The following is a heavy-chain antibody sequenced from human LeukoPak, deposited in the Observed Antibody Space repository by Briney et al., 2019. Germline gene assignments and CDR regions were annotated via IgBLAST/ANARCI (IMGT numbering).Heavy chain of an antibody. V-gene: IGHV1-2*02. CDR3: AREGVVGAYDY. J-gene: IGHJ4*02. CDR1: GYTFTGYY. D-gene: IGHD1-26*01. CDR2: INPNSGGS. Sequence: GAAVKDSCKASGYTFTGYYMHWVRQAPGQGLEWMGWINPNSGGSNYAQKFQGRVTMTRDTSTSTAYMELSRLRSDDTAVYYCAREGVVGAYDYWGQGMLVTVSS.